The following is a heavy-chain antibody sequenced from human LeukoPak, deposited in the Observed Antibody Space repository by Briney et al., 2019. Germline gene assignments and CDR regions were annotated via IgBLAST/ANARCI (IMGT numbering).Heavy chain of an antibody. J-gene: IGHJ6*04. D-gene: IGHD2-15*01. CDR2: IYYSGST. V-gene: IGHV4-30-4*01. Sequence: SQTLSLTCTVSGGPISSGDYYWSWIRQPPGKGLEWIGYIYYSGSTYYNPSLKSRVTISVDTSKNQFSLKLSSVTAADTAVYYCAGLGYTDRYYYGMDVWGKGTTVTVSS. CDR1: GGPISSGDYY. CDR3: AGLGYTDRYYYGMDV.